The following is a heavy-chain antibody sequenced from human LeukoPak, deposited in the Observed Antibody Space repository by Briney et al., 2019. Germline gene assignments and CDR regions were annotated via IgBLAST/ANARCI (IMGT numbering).Heavy chain of an antibody. V-gene: IGHV1-24*01. CDR2: FDPEDGET. Sequence: ASVKVSCKPSGYTLRQLSIHWVRQAPGKGLEWMGGFDPEDGETIYSQKFQGRVTMTEDTSTDTAYMDLRSLRLDDTAVYYCAASSSQILDKIYYFDFWGRGTLVSVSS. CDR3: AASSSQILDKIYYFDF. J-gene: IGHJ2*01. CDR1: GYTLRQLS. D-gene: IGHD3-10*01.